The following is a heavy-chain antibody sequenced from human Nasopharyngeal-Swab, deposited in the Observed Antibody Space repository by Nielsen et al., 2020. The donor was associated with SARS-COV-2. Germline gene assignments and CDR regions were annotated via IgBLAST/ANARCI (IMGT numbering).Heavy chain of an antibody. D-gene: IGHD2-15*01. Sequence: GESLKISCAASGFTFSSYEMNWVRQAPGKGLEWVSYISSSGSTRYYADSVKGRFTISRDNAKNSLYLQMNSLRAEDTAVYYCARVLTRNLVVALVLDAFDIWGQGTMVTVSS. CDR3: ARVLTRNLVVALVLDAFDI. V-gene: IGHV3-48*03. CDR2: ISSSGSTR. CDR1: GFTFSSYE. J-gene: IGHJ3*02.